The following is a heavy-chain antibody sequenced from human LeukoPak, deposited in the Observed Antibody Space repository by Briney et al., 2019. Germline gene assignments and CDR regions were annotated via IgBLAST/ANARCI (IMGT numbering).Heavy chain of an antibody. Sequence: GESLKISCKGSGYSFTSYWIGWVRQMPGKGVEWMGIIYPGDSDTRYSPSFQGQVTISADKSISTAYLQWSSLKATDTAMYYCARQEQDIANYYYYGMDVWGQGTTVTVSS. D-gene: IGHD5-12*01. CDR3: ARQEQDIANYYYYGMDV. CDR1: GYSFTSYW. V-gene: IGHV5-51*01. CDR2: IYPGDSDT. J-gene: IGHJ6*02.